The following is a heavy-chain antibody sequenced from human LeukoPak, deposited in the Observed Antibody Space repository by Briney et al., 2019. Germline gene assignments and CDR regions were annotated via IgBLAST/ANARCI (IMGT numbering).Heavy chain of an antibody. CDR1: GLTFSRYY. Sequence: GGSLRLSCAASGLTFSRYYMHWVRQAPGKGPVWVSRISSDGSSTSYADSVKGRFTISRDNAKNTLYLQMNSLRAEDTAVYYCARGPLSSSWTGFDYWGQGTLVTVSS. CDR2: ISSDGSST. J-gene: IGHJ4*02. V-gene: IGHV3-74*01. CDR3: ARGPLSSSWTGFDY. D-gene: IGHD6-13*01.